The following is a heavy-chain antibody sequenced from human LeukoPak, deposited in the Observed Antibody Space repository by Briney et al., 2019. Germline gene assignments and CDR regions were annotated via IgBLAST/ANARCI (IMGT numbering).Heavy chain of an antibody. D-gene: IGHD2-21*02. V-gene: IGHV3-33*01. Sequence: GGSLRLSCAASGFTFSSYGMHWVRQAPGKGLEWVAVIWYDGSNKYYADSVKGRFTISRDNSKNTLYLQMNSLRAEDTAVYYCAREGGKVTGDNTLLYSFDSWARGTLVTVP. CDR3: AREGGKVTGDNTLLYSFDS. CDR1: GFTFSSYG. J-gene: IGHJ4*02. CDR2: IWYDGSNK.